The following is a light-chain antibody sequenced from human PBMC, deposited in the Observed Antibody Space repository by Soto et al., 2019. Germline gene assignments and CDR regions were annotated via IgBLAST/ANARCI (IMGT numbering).Light chain of an antibody. V-gene: IGLV2-14*01. J-gene: IGLJ1*01. Sequence: QSVLTQPASVSGSPGQSITISCTGTSSDVGRYNYVSWYQQYPGRAPKLIIYEVTNRPSGVSDRFSGSKSGNVASLTISGLQAADEPDYYCGSYTSTYVRIFGTGTKVTVL. CDR2: EVT. CDR1: SSDVGRYNY. CDR3: GSYTSTYVRI.